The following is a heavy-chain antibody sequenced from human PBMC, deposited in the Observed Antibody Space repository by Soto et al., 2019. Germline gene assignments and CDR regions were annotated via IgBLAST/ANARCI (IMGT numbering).Heavy chain of an antibody. V-gene: IGHV3-23*01. J-gene: IGHJ4*02. CDR2: ISNNGDTA. D-gene: IGHD3-16*02. Sequence: GGSLRLSCATSGFTFSSYAMVWVRQAAEKGLEWVASISNNGDTAYYADSVKGRFTISRGNSENTLYLQMNGLRADDTALYFCAKSRVFKGAIVNFFDSWGQGNQVTVPS. CDR3: AKSRVFKGAIVNFFDS. CDR1: GFTFSSYA.